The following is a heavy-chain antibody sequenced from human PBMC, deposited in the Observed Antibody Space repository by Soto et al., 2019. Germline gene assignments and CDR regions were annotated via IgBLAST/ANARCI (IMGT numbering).Heavy chain of an antibody. J-gene: IGHJ4*02. D-gene: IGHD2-8*02. V-gene: IGHV4-39*02. CDR1: GGSISSPRYY. Sequence: SETLSLTCTVSGGSISSPRYYWGWIRQPPGKGLEWIGSVYSSGSAYYNPSLKSRVTISVDTSKNQFSLKLTSVTAADTAVYYCARDKITGLFDYWGQGTLVTVSS. CDR2: VYSSGSA. CDR3: ARDKITGLFDY.